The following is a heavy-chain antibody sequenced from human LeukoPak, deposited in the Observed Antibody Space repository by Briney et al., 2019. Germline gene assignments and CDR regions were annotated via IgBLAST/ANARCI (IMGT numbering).Heavy chain of an antibody. D-gene: IGHD5-12*01. CDR2: ISAYNGNT. CDR3: ARGRSGYDLGYYYYYMDV. Sequence: ASVKVSCKASGYSFTSYGISWVRQAPGQGLEWMGWISAYNGNTNYAQKFQGRVTMTRNTSISTAYMELSSLRSEDTAVYYCARGRSGYDLGYYYYYMDVWGKGTTVTISS. V-gene: IGHV1-18*01. J-gene: IGHJ6*03. CDR1: GYSFTSYG.